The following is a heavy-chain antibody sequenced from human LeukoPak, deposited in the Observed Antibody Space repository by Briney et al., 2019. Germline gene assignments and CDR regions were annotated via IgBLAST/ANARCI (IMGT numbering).Heavy chain of an antibody. V-gene: IGHV3-23*01. CDR1: GFSFSSYA. Sequence: GGSLRLSCAASGFSFSSYAMTWARQAPVKGLEWVSAISGDGTRTYYADSVKGRFTISRDNSKNTLYLQMNSLRAEDTAVYYCAKDPRITMIVVVITTYFDYWGQGTLVTVSS. J-gene: IGHJ4*02. D-gene: IGHD3-22*01. CDR2: ISGDGTRT. CDR3: AKDPRITMIVVVITTYFDY.